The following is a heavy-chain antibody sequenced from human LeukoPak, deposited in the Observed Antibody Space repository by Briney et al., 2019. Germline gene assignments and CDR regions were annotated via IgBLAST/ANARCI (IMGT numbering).Heavy chain of an antibody. Sequence: GGSLRLSCAASGFSFSNYWMSWVRQAPGKGLEWVSAISGSSGSTYYADSVKGRFTISRDNSKNTLYLQMNSLRAEDTAVYYCAKSGSSRSRHPDYWGQGTLVTVSS. V-gene: IGHV3-23*01. CDR3: AKSGSSRSRHPDY. D-gene: IGHD6-6*01. J-gene: IGHJ4*02. CDR2: ISGSSGST. CDR1: GFSFSNYW.